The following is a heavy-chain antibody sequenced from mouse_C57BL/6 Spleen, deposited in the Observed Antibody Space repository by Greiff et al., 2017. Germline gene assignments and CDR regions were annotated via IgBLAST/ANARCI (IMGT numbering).Heavy chain of an antibody. V-gene: IGHV5-17*01. D-gene: IGHD2-4*01. J-gene: IGHJ3*01. CDR3: AREDDYDVGAWFAY. CDR1: GFTFSDYG. Sequence: EVKVVESGGGLVKPGGSLTLSCAASGFTFSDYGMHWVRQAPEKGLEWVAYISSGSSTIYYADTVKGRFTISRDNAKNTLFLQMTSLRSEDTAMYYCAREDDYDVGAWFAYWGQGTLVTVSA. CDR2: ISSGSSTI.